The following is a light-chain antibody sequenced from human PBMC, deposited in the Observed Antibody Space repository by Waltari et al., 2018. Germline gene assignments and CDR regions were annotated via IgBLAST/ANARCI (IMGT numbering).Light chain of an antibody. J-gene: IGKJ5*01. Sequence: EIVLTQSPATLSLSPGERATLSCRASQSISNYLAWYQQKPGQAPRLLIYDASNRATGIPARFSGSGSGTDFTLTISSLEPEDFAVYYCQQRYNWPPLITFGQGTRLEIK. CDR2: DAS. V-gene: IGKV3-11*01. CDR3: QQRYNWPPLIT. CDR1: QSISNY.